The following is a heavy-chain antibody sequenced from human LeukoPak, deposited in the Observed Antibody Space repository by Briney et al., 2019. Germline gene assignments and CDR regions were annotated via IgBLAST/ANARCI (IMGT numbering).Heavy chain of an antibody. D-gene: IGHD3-10*01. CDR3: ARTTPVVRGVGFGY. J-gene: IGHJ4*02. CDR1: GGSISSSSYY. V-gene: IGHV4-39*07. Sequence: SETLSLTCTVSGGSISSSSYYWGWIRQPPGKGLEWIGSIYYSGSTYYNPSLKSRVTISVDTSKNQFSLKLSSVTAADTAVYYCARTTPVVRGVGFGYWGQGTLVTVSS. CDR2: IYYSGST.